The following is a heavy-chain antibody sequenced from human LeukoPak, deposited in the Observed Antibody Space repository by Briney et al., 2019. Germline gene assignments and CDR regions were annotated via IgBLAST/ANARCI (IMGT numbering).Heavy chain of an antibody. V-gene: IGHV4-59*12. CDR1: GGSISSYY. D-gene: IGHD6-19*01. Sequence: PSETLSLTCTVSGGSISSYYWSRIRQPPGKGLEWIGYIYYSGSTNYNPSLKSRVTISVDTSKNQFSLKLSSVTAADTAVYYCARESAAVAGRGFDYWGQGTLVTVSS. J-gene: IGHJ4*02. CDR2: IYYSGST. CDR3: ARESAAVAGRGFDY.